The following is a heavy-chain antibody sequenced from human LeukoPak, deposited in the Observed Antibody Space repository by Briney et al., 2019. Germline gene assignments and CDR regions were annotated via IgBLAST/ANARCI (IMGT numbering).Heavy chain of an antibody. CDR1: GFTFSSYG. J-gene: IGHJ4*02. CDR3: AKQGGAAMAIDY. D-gene: IGHD5-18*01. Sequence: GGSLRLSCAASGFTFSSYGMHWVRQAPGKGLEWVTFIPYDGSHKYYADSVKGRFTISRDNSKNTLYLQMNSLRAEDTAVYYCAKQGGAAMAIDYWGQGTLVTVSS. V-gene: IGHV3-30*02. CDR2: IPYDGSHK.